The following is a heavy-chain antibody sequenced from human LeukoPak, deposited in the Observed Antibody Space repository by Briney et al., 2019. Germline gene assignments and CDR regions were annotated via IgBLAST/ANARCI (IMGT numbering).Heavy chain of an antibody. CDR3: ARVGTNFDYYYDSSGYSTSDY. D-gene: IGHD3-22*01. CDR2: INAGNGNT. CDR1: GYTFTSYA. Sequence: ASVKVSCKASGYTFTSYAMHWVRQAPGQRLEWMGWINAGNGNTKYSQKFQGRVTITRDTSASTAYMELSSLRSDDTAVYYCARVGTNFDYYYDSSGYSTSDYWGQGTLVTVSS. J-gene: IGHJ4*02. V-gene: IGHV1-3*01.